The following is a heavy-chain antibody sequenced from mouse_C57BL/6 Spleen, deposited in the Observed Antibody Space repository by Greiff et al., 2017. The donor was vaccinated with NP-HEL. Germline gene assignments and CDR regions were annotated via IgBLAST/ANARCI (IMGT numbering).Heavy chain of an antibody. CDR2: INYDGSST. D-gene: IGHD1-1*01. CDR1: GFTFSDYY. J-gene: IGHJ2*01. V-gene: IGHV5-16*01. CDR3: ARDRANYFDY. Sequence: DVQLVESEGGLVQPGSSMKLSCTASGFTFSDYYMAWVRQVPEKGLEWVANINYDGSSTYYLDSLKSRFIISRDNAKNILYLQMSSLKSEDTATYYCARDRANYFDYWGQGTTLTVSS.